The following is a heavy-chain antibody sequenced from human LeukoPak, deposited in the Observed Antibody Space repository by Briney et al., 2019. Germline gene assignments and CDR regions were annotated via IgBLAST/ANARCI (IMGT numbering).Heavy chain of an antibody. V-gene: IGHV3-23*01. D-gene: IGHD6-19*01. J-gene: IGHJ4*02. CDR2: ISDSVGGT. CDR1: GFTFNSYA. Sequence: GGSLRLSCAASGFTFNSYAMSWVRQAPGKGLDWVSLISDSVGGTYYADSVKGRFTISRDNSKNTLYPQMNSLRAEDTAVYYCAKGGSSGWYHLDFWGQGTLVTVSS. CDR3: AKGGSSGWYHLDF.